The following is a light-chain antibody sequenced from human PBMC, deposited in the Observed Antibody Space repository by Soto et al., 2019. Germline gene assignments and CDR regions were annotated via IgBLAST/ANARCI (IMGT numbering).Light chain of an antibody. J-gene: IGLJ1*01. CDR1: SSDIGAYDH. Sequence: QSVLTQPASVSGSPGHSITIPCSGTSSDIGAYDHVAWFQQFPGKTPKLVIYSVSNRPSGVSYRFSGSKSGNTASLTISGLQADEEADYYCISYTVSRSYVFGPGTKVT. CDR3: ISYTVSRSYV. CDR2: SVS. V-gene: IGLV2-14*01.